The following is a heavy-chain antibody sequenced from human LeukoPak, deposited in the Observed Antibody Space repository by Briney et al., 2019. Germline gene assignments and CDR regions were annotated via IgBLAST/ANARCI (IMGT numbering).Heavy chain of an antibody. CDR3: AQYSSGYHNWFDP. CDR1: GYTFTGYY. D-gene: IGHD3-22*01. CDR2: INPNSGGT. J-gene: IGHJ5*02. V-gene: IGHV1-2*06. Sequence: ASVKVSCKASGYTFTGYYMDWVRQAPGQGLEWMGRINPNSGGTNYAQKFQGRVTITTDESTSTAYMELSSLRSEDTAVYYCAQYSSGYHNWFDPWGQGTLVTVSS.